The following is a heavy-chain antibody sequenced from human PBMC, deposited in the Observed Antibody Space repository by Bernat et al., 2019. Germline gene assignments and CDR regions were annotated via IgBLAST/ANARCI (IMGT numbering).Heavy chain of an antibody. J-gene: IGHJ4*01. CDR2: IYWDDDK. Sequence: QITLKESGPTLVKPTQTLTLTCTFSGFSLSTSGVGVGWIRQPPGKALEWPALIYWDDDKRYSPSLKSRLTITKDTSKNQVVLTMANMDPVDTATYYSARVDTAMVTFDYWGGGTLVTVSS. D-gene: IGHD5-18*01. CDR1: GFSLSTSGVG. CDR3: ARVDTAMVTFDY. V-gene: IGHV2-5*02.